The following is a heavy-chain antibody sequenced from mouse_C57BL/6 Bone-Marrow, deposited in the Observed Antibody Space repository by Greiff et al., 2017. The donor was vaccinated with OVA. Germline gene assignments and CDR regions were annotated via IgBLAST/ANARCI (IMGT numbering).Heavy chain of an antibody. CDR2: IYPGSGST. CDR1: GYTFTSYW. J-gene: IGHJ4*01. Sequence: QVQLQQPGAELVKPGASVKMSCKASGYTFTSYWITWVKQRPGQGLEWIGDIYPGSGSTNYNEKFKSKATLTVDTSSSTAYMQLSSLTSADSAVYYWARGAGERNAMDYWGQGTSVTVSS. CDR3: ARGAGERNAMDY. V-gene: IGHV1-55*01.